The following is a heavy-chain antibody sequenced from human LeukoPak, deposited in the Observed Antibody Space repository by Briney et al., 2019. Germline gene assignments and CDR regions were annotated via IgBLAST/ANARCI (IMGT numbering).Heavy chain of an antibody. D-gene: IGHD6-13*01. J-gene: IGHJ5*02. CDR1: GYTFTSYA. Sequence: ASVTVSCKASGYTFTSYAMHWVRQAPGQRLEWMGWINAGNGNTKYSQKFQGRVTITRDTSASTAYMELSSLRSEDTAVYYCAREYSSTVRWFDPWGQGTLDTVSS. CDR3: AREYSSTVRWFDP. CDR2: INAGNGNT. V-gene: IGHV1-3*01.